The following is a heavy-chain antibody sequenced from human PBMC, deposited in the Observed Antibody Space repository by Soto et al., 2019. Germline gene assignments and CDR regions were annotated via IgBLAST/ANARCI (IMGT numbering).Heavy chain of an antibody. CDR3: ARRYYYDSSGYREIDY. V-gene: IGHV3-30-3*01. J-gene: IGHJ4*02. Sequence: PGRSLRLSCAASGFTFSSYAMHWVRQAPGKGLEWVAVISYDGSNKYYADSVKGRFTISRDNSKNTLYLQMNSLRAEDTAVYYCARRYYYDSSGYREIDYWGQGTLVTVSS. CDR1: GFTFSSYA. CDR2: ISYDGSNK. D-gene: IGHD3-22*01.